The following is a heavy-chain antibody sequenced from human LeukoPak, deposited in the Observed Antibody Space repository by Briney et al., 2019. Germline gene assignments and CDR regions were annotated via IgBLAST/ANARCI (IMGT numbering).Heavy chain of an antibody. CDR1: GFTFSNAW. CDR2: IKSKTDGETT. CDR3: TTDDYDSSGYDY. Sequence: GGSLRLSCAGSGFTFSNAWMSWVRQAPGKGLEWVGRIKSKTDGETTDYAAPVKGRFTISRDDSNNTLYLQMNSMKTEDTAVYYCTTDDYDSSGYDYWGQGTLVTVPS. D-gene: IGHD3-22*01. V-gene: IGHV3-15*01. J-gene: IGHJ4*02.